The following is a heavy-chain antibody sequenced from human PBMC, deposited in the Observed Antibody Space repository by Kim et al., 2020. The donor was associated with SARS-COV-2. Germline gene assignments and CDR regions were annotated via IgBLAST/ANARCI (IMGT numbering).Heavy chain of an antibody. J-gene: IGHJ6*02. V-gene: IGHV4-34*01. D-gene: IGHD2-21*02. CDR2: INHSGST. CDR1: GGSFSGYY. Sequence: SETLSLTCAVYGGSFSGYYWSWIRQPPGKGLEWIGEINHSGSTNYNPSLKSRVTISVDTSKNQFSLKLSSVTAADTAVYYCARASLLPSLLAYCGGDCYGGRLGYYYYYGMDFWGQGTTVTVSS. CDR3: ARASLLPSLLAYCGGDCYGGRLGYYYYYGMDF.